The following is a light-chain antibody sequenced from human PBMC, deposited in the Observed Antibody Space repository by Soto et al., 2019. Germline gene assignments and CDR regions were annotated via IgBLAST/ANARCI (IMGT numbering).Light chain of an antibody. V-gene: IGKV1-5*01. J-gene: IGKJ1*01. Sequence: IQVTQSPPTLSASVGDRVTITCRASQTISTWMAWYQQKPGKAPKLLVYDASTLQSGVASRFSGSGSGTEFTLIISGLQPDDFATYYCQHYNSYSEAFGQGTKVDIK. CDR2: DAS. CDR1: QTISTW. CDR3: QHYNSYSEA.